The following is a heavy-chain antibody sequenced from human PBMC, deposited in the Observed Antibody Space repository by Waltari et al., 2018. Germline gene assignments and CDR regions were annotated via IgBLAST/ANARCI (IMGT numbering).Heavy chain of an antibody. Sequence: QAQLQESGPGLVKPSETLSLTCPVSGGSLDSYYWNWVRQAPGKGLEWIGYILYPGNTHYNPALKSRVSISIDKSKRQFSLRLSSVSAADTAVYYCARRDGAAAGWFDPWGQGTLVTVSS. V-gene: IGHV4-59*08. CDR3: ARRDGAAAGWFDP. CDR1: GGSLDSYY. J-gene: IGHJ5*02. CDR2: ILYPGNT. D-gene: IGHD6-13*01.